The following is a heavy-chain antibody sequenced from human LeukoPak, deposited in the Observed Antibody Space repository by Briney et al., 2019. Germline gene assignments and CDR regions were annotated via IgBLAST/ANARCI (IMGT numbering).Heavy chain of an antibody. Sequence: SQTLSLTCTVSGGSVNTGGYYWTWIRQHPGKGLEWIGFIYYTGSAHYNPSLKSRVTISVDTSKNQFSLKLSSVTAADTAVYYCARVLADYKSSYHFDYWGQGTLVTVSS. J-gene: IGHJ4*02. D-gene: IGHD4-11*01. CDR2: IYYTGSA. CDR1: GGSVNTGGYY. CDR3: ARVLADYKSSYHFDY. V-gene: IGHV4-31*03.